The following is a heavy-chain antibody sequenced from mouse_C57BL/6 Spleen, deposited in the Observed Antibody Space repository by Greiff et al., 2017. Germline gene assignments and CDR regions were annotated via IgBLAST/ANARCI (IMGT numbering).Heavy chain of an antibody. J-gene: IGHJ1*03. CDR2: INPNNGGT. Sequence: EVQLQQSGPELVKPGASVKISCKASGYTFTDYYMNWVKQSHGKSLEWIGDINPNNGGTSYNQKFKGKATLTVDKSSSTAYMELRSLTSEDSAVYYCVRWLLRLWYFDVWGTGTTVTVSS. CDR1: GYTFTDYY. V-gene: IGHV1-26*01. D-gene: IGHD2-3*01. CDR3: VRWLLRLWYFDV.